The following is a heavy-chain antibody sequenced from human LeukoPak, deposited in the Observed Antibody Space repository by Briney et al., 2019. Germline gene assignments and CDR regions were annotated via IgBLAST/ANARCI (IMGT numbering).Heavy chain of an antibody. D-gene: IGHD4-17*01. CDR1: GFTVSSNY. J-gene: IGHJ4*02. V-gene: IGHV3-53*01. CDR3: ARETTVTTYIDY. CDR2: IYSGGST. Sequence: GGSLRLSCAASGFTVSSNYMSWVRQAPGKGLEWVSVIYSGGSTYYADSVKGRFTISRDNSKNTLYLQMNSLRAEDTAVYYCARETTVTTYIDYWGQGTLVTVSS.